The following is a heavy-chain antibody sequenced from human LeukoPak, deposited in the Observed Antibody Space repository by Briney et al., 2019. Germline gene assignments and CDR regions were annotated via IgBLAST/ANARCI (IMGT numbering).Heavy chain of an antibody. Sequence: GGSLRLSCAASGFIFSSYGMSWVRQAPGKGLEWVSGIRGSGDSTTYADSVKGRFTVSRDNSKNTLYLQMSSLRAEDTAVYYCAKGHYDGGPYYYFDYWGQGTLVTVSS. CDR1: GFIFSSYG. V-gene: IGHV3-23*01. J-gene: IGHJ4*02. D-gene: IGHD3-22*01. CDR3: AKGHYDGGPYYYFDY. CDR2: IRGSGDST.